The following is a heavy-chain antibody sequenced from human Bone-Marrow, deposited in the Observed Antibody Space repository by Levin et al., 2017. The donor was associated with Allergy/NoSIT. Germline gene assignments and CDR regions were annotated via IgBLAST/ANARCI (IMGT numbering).Heavy chain of an antibody. CDR1: GYTFTGYW. Sequence: GESLKIFCRASGYTFTGYWIAWVRQKPGKGLEWVGIIYPGDSDTRYNPAFEGQVTISADKSLNTAYLQWSSLKASDSAIYYCARRHNNFDPWGQGTLVTVST. CDR2: IYPGDSDT. CDR3: ARRHNNFDP. D-gene: IGHD1/OR15-1a*01. J-gene: IGHJ5*02. V-gene: IGHV5-51*01.